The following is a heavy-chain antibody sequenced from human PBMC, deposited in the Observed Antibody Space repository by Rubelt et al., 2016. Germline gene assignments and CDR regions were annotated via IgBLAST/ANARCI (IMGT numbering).Heavy chain of an antibody. Sequence: GEIGGGLVHPGGSLRLSCVASGFTFSTYWMHWVRQAPGKGLVWVSRIDDDGSTTDYADSVKGRFTMSRDNAKNTVCLQMNSMRDEDTAVYYCPRGHLTGMARDFWGQGILVTVSS. V-gene: IGHV3-74*01. J-gene: IGHJ4*02. D-gene: IGHD1-20*01. CDR3: PRGHLTGMARDF. CDR2: IDDDGSTT. CDR1: GFTFSTYW.